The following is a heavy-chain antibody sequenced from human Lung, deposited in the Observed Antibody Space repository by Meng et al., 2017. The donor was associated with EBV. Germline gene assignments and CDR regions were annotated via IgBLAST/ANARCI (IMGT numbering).Heavy chain of an antibody. CDR3: ARGATSVFDL. CDR1: GDRVSSTGAA. V-gene: IGHV6-1*01. Sequence: QVQLEQAGPGRVQPSQDLSLPCAISGDRVSSTGAAWNWIRQSPSRGLEWLGRTYYRSKWYNDYAVFVKSRITINPDTSKNQFSLQLNSVTPEDTAVYYCARGATSVFDLWGRGTLVTVSS. CDR2: TYYRSKWYN. J-gene: IGHJ2*01.